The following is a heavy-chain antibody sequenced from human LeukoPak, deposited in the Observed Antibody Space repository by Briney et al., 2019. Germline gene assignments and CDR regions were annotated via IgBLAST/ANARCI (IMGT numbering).Heavy chain of an antibody. D-gene: IGHD2-8*01. CDR2: INPNSGGT. V-gene: IGHV1-2*02. Sequence: ASVKVSCKASGYTFTGYSIHWVRQAPGQGLEWMGWINPNSGGTNYAQKFQGRVPITRDTSTSTAYMELSRLRSDAPAVYSCARDRARVMEGYYSYYMGVGGKRTTVTVSS. J-gene: IGHJ6*03. CDR1: GYTFTGYS. CDR3: ARDRARVMEGYYSYYMGV.